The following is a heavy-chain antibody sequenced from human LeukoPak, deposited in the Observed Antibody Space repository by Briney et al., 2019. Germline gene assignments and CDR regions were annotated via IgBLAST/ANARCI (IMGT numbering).Heavy chain of an antibody. CDR3: ARGSVYFDS. CDR2: ISDTASS. V-gene: IGHV4-59*01. Sequence: SETLSLTCTLSGGSISSYYASWVRQPPGKGLEWIGYISDTASSDYNPYRKSRVTISVDMSKNQFSLKVSSVTAADTAVYYCARGSVYFDSWGQGTLVTVSS. J-gene: IGHJ4*02. CDR1: GGSISSYY.